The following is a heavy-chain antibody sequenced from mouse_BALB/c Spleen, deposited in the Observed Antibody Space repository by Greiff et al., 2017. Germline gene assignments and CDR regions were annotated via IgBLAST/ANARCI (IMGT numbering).Heavy chain of an antibody. CDR1: GFSLTGYG. CDR3: SRDDYDNYGWFAY. CDR2: IWGGGST. V-gene: IGHV2-6-7*01. Sequence: VQRVESGPGLVAPSPSLSITCTVSGFSLTGYGVNWVRQPPGQGLEWLGMIWGGGSTDDNTALKSSMSISKDNSKSQVFLKMNSLQTDYSARYYCSRDDYDNYGWFAYWGQGTLVTVSA. J-gene: IGHJ3*01. D-gene: IGHD2-1*01.